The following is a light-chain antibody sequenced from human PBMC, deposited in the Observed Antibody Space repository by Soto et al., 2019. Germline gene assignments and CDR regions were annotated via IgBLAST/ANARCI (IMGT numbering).Light chain of an antibody. CDR1: NNDIASYNL. CDR2: EVY. Sequence: QSALTQPASVSGSPGQSITISCTGTNNDIASYNLVTWYIQHPGKAPKLIFYEVYKRPSGVSDRFSASKSGSTASLTISGLQVEDEADYYCCSYAGGGTWVFGGGTKVTVL. V-gene: IGLV2-23*02. J-gene: IGLJ2*01. CDR3: CSYAGGGTWV.